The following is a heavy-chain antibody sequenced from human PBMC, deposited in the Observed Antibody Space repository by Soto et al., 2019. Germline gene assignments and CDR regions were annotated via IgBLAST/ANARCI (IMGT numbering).Heavy chain of an antibody. Sequence: ASVKVSCKASGYTFTSYYMHWVRQAPGQGLEWMGIINPSGGSTSYAQKFQGRVTMTRDTSTSTVYMELSSLRSEDTAVYYCASGRLGIAAAGDDAFDIWGQGTMVTVSS. V-gene: IGHV1-46*01. D-gene: IGHD6-13*01. J-gene: IGHJ3*02. CDR2: INPSGGST. CDR3: ASGRLGIAAAGDDAFDI. CDR1: GYTFTSYY.